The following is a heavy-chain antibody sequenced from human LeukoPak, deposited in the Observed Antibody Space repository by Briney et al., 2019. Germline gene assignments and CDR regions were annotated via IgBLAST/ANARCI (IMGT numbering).Heavy chain of an antibody. CDR1: GGSFSGYY. J-gene: IGHJ6*02. CDR2: INHSGST. V-gene: IGHV4-34*01. Sequence: SETLSPTCAVYGGSFSGYYWSWIRQPPGKGLEWIGEINHSGSTNYNPSLKSRVTISVDTSKNQFSLKLSSVTAADTAVYFCASSWLYGMDVWGQGTTVTVSS. CDR3: ASSWLYGMDV. D-gene: IGHD6-13*01.